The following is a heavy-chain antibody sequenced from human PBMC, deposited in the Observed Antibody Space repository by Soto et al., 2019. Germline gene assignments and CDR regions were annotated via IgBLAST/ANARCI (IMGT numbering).Heavy chain of an antibody. Sequence: ASVKVSCKASGYTFSDYYIHWLRQAPGQGLEWMGWINPNSGGTKYAPKFQGGVTMTRDTSITTAYMELSRLRSGDTAVYYCAKEPATAKPEGVDFWGQGTLVTVSS. CDR2: INPNSGGT. V-gene: IGHV1-2*02. J-gene: IGHJ4*02. D-gene: IGHD1-1*01. CDR1: GYTFSDYY. CDR3: AKEPATAKPEGVDF.